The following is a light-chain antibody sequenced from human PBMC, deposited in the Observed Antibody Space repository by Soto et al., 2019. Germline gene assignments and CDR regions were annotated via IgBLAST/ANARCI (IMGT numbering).Light chain of an antibody. CDR1: SRHNI. Sequence: QSVLTQSSSASASLGSSVRLTCTLNSRHNIIAWHQQHPGKAPRYLMKLEGSGSYDKGSRVPDRFSGSSSGADRYLNISNLQAEDEADYYCETWDSNTRVFGGGTKLTVL. J-gene: IGLJ2*01. CDR2: LEGSGSY. CDR3: ETWDSNTRV. V-gene: IGLV4-60*03.